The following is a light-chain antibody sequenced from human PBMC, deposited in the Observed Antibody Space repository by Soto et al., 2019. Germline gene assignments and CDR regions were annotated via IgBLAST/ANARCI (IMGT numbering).Light chain of an antibody. V-gene: IGKV1-39*01. J-gene: IGKJ5*01. Sequence: DIQMTQSPSSLSASVGDRVTITCRASQSISSYLNWYQQKPGKAPKLLIYAASSLQSGVPSRFSGSGSGTDFTLTISSLQPEDFAVYYCQQYGRSITFGQGTRLEIK. CDR3: QQYGRSIT. CDR2: AAS. CDR1: QSISSY.